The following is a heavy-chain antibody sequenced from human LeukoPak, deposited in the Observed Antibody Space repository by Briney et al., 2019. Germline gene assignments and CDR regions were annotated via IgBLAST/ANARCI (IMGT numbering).Heavy chain of an antibody. CDR3: ARALTGPRDYFDY. J-gene: IGHJ4*02. CDR1: GFTFSTYW. Sequence: GGSLRLSCAASGFTFSTYWMSWVRQAPGKGLEWVANIKQDGSEKYYVDSVKGRFTISRDNAKNSLYLQMNSLRAEDTAVYYCARALTGPRDYFDYWGQGTLVPVSS. V-gene: IGHV3-7*01. CDR2: IKQDGSEK. D-gene: IGHD3-9*01.